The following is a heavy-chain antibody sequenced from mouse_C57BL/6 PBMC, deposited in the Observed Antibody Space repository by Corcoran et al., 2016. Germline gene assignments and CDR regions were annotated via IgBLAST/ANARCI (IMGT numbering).Heavy chain of an antibody. Sequence: QIQLVQTGPELKKPGETVQISCKTSGYTFTTYGISWVKQDPGKGLKWMGWINTYSGVPTYADDFKGRFAFSLETTASTADLQINNLKNEDTATYFCARDGSSSYYFDYWGQGTTLTVSS. CDR3: ARDGSSSYYFDY. CDR2: INTYSGVP. CDR1: GYTFTTYG. V-gene: IGHV9-3*01. D-gene: IGHD1-1*01. J-gene: IGHJ2*01.